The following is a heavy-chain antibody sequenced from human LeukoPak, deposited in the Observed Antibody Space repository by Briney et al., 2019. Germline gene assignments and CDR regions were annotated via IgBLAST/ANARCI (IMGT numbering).Heavy chain of an antibody. CDR1: GYTFSTYG. V-gene: IGHV1-18*01. D-gene: IGHD3-16*02. J-gene: IGHJ4*02. Sequence: ASVKVSCKASGYTFSTYGISWVRQAPGQGLEWMGWISTYNDNTEYAQKFQGRVTMTTDTSTSTAYMELRSLRSDDTAVYYCARVNDYVWGSYRSYYFDYWGQGTLVTVSS. CDR2: ISTYNDNT. CDR3: ARVNDYVWGSYRSYYFDY.